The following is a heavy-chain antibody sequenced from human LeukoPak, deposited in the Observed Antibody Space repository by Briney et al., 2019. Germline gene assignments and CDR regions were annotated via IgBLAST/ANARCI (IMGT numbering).Heavy chain of an antibody. J-gene: IGHJ4*02. CDR2: IYYSGST. CDR3: ARVAGGPGDYFDY. D-gene: IGHD4-23*01. CDR1: GGSISSSSYY. Sequence: KTSETLSLTCTVSGGSISSSSYYWGWIRQPPGKGLEWIGSIYYSGSTYYNPSLKSRVTISVDTSKNQFSLRLSSVTAADTAVYYCARVAGGPGDYFDYWGQGTLVTVSS. V-gene: IGHV4-39*07.